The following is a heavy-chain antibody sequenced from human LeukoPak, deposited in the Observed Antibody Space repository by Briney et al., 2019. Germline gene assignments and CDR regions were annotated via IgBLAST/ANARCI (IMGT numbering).Heavy chain of an antibody. CDR1: GGSISSYY. CDR2: TYYSGST. V-gene: IGHV4-59*01. J-gene: IGHJ3*02. CDR3: ARSSYYYAADAFDI. Sequence: SETLSLTCTVSGGSISSYYWSWIRQPPGKGLEWIGYTYYSGSTNYNPSLKSRVTISIDTSKNQFSLKLNSVTAADTAVYYCARSSYYYAADAFDIWGQGTMVTVSS. D-gene: IGHD3-10*01.